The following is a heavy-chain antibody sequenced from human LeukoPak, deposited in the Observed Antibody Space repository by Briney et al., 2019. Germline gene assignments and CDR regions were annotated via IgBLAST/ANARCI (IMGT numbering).Heavy chain of an antibody. J-gene: IGHJ4*02. Sequence: SETLSLTCTVSGGSISSSSYYWGWMRQPPGKGLEGSGRIYYSGSTYYNPSLKSRVTISVDTSKNQFSLKLSSVTAADTAVYYCARRYVDDSSGYYTSDYWGQGTLVTVSS. CDR1: GGSISSSSYY. CDR3: ARRYVDDSSGYYTSDY. CDR2: IYYSGST. D-gene: IGHD3-22*01. V-gene: IGHV4-39*07.